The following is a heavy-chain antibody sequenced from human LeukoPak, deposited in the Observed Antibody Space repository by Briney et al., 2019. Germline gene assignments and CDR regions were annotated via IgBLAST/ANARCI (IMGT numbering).Heavy chain of an antibody. J-gene: IGHJ4*02. V-gene: IGHV3-48*01. Sequence: PGGSLRLSCAASGFTFSSYSMNWVRQAPGKGLEWVSYISSSSSTIYYADSVKGRFTISRDNAKNSLYLQMNSLRAEDTAVYYCAMSEGDYPFDYWGQGTLVTVSS. CDR2: ISSSSSTI. CDR1: GFTFSSYS. D-gene: IGHD4-17*01. CDR3: AMSEGDYPFDY.